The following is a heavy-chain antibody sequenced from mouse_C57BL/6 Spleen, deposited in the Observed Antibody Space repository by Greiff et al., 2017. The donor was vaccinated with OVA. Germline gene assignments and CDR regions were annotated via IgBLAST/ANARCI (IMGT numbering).Heavy chain of an antibody. CDR3: PYGNSYAMDY. CDR1: GFSLTSYG. V-gene: IGHV2-2*01. CDR2: IWSGGST. D-gene: IGHD2-1*01. J-gene: IGHJ4*01. Sequence: QVQLQQSGPGLVQPSQSLSITCTVSGFSLTSYGVHWVRQSPGKGLEWLGVIWSGGSTDYNAAFISRLSISKDNSKSQVFFKMNSLQADDTAIYYCPYGNSYAMDYWGQGTSVTVSS.